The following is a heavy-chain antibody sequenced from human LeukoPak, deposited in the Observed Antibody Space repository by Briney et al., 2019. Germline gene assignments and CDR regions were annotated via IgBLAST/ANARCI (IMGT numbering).Heavy chain of an antibody. Sequence: SETLSLTCTVPGGSISRFYWSWIRQPPGKGLEWIEYMYYGGSPNYNPSLKSRVITSLDTSKKQFSLKLNSVTTADTAVYYCVTGRYSYGWYDHWGQGILVTVSS. J-gene: IGHJ5*02. CDR1: GGSISRFY. CDR2: MYYGGSP. CDR3: VTGRYSYGWYDH. V-gene: IGHV4-59*13. D-gene: IGHD1-26*01.